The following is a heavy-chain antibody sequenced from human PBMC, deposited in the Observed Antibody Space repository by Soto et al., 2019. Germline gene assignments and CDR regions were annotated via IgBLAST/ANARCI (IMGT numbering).Heavy chain of an antibody. CDR2: ISYDGSNK. V-gene: IGHV3-30*04. D-gene: IGHD6-19*01. Sequence: GGSLRLSFAASGFTFSSYAMHWVRQAPGKGLEWVAVISYDGSNKYYADSVKGRFTISRDNSKNTLYLQMNSLRAEDTAVYYCARDPTLYSSGWYYFDYWGQGTLVTVSS. CDR1: GFTFSSYA. CDR3: ARDPTLYSSGWYYFDY. J-gene: IGHJ4*02.